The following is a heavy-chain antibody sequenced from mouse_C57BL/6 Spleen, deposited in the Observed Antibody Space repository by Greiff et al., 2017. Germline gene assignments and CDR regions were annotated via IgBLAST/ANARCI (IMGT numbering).Heavy chain of an antibody. Sequence: QVQLKQPGAELVLPGASVKLSCKASGYTFPSYWMHWVKQRPGQGLEWIGEIDPSDSYTNYTQKFNGKSTLTVDKSSSTAYMQLRSLTSEDSAGYYCARPRSRDGSSSFYAMDDWGQGTSVTVSS. CDR2: IDPSDSYT. D-gene: IGHD1-1*01. V-gene: IGHV1-69*01. J-gene: IGHJ4*01. CDR3: ARPRSRDGSSSFYAMDD. CDR1: GYTFPSYW.